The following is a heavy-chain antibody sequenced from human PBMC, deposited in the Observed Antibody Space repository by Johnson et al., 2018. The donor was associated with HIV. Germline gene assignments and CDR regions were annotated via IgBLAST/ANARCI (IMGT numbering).Heavy chain of an antibody. CDR3: ARDGAIAGAATEALDL. CDR1: GFTFSSYA. Sequence: QVQLVESGGGVVQPGGSLRLSCAASGFTFSSYAMHWVRQAPGKGLEWVATTSFDERGKHYTDSVKGRFTISRDNSKNALYLQLNSLRPEDTAVYYCARDGAIAGAATEALDLWGQGTMVIVSS. J-gene: IGHJ3*01. D-gene: IGHD1-26*01. CDR2: TSFDERGK. V-gene: IGHV3-30*04.